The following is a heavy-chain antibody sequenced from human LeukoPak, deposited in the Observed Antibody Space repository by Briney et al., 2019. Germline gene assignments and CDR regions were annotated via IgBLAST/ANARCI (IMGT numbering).Heavy chain of an antibody. CDR1: GGSISSYY. CDR3: AKNGYDYVWGSYRHPGAFDI. CDR2: IYTSGST. J-gene: IGHJ3*02. Sequence: PSETLSLTCTVSGGSISSYYWSWIRQPAGKGLEWIGRIYTSGSTNYNPSLKSRVTISVDTSKNQFSLKLSSVTAADTAVYYCAKNGYDYVWGSYRHPGAFDIWGQGTMVTVSS. D-gene: IGHD3-16*02. V-gene: IGHV4-4*07.